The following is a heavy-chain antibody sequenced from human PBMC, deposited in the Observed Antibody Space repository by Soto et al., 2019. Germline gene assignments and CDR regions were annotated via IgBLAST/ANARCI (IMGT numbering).Heavy chain of an antibody. CDR1: GGTFSSYA. D-gene: IGHD2-21*02. V-gene: IGHV1-69*01. Sequence: QVQLVQSGAEVKKPGSSVKVSCKASGGTFSSYAISWVRQAPGQGLEWMGGIIPIFGTANYAQKFQGRVTITADESTSTAYMELSSLRSEDTAVYYCARDIWPHMYCGGDCYSGWGQGTLVTVSS. CDR2: IIPIFGTA. CDR3: ARDIWPHMYCGGDCYSG. J-gene: IGHJ4*02.